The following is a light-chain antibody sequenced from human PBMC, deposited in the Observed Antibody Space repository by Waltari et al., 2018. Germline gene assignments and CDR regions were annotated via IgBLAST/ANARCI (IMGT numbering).Light chain of an antibody. CDR2: GAS. V-gene: IGKV3-20*01. Sequence: EIVLTQSPGPLSSSPGESAILSCRASQSVGSTFAWYQQKPGQAPRLLIYGASNRATGIPDRFSGSGSGTDFSLTISRLEPEDFSVYYCQHYVRLPVTFGQGTRVEI. CDR1: QSVGSTF. CDR3: QHYVRLPVT. J-gene: IGKJ1*01.